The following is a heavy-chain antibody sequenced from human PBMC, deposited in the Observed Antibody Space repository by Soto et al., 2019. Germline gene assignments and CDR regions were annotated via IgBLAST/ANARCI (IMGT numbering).Heavy chain of an antibody. CDR2: ISAYNGNT. Sequence: QVQLVQSGAEVKKPGASVKVSCKASGYTFTSYGISWVRQAPGQGLEWMGWISAYNGNTNYAQKLQGRVTMTTDTSTSTAYMELRSLRSDDTAVYYCARSPPPYYDLWSGYYLSWFDPWGQGTLVTVSA. D-gene: IGHD3-3*01. V-gene: IGHV1-18*04. CDR1: GYTFTSYG. CDR3: ARSPPPYYDLWSGYYLSWFDP. J-gene: IGHJ5*02.